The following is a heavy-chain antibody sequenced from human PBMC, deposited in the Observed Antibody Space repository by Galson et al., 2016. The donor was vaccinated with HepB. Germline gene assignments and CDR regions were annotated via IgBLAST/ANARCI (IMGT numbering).Heavy chain of an antibody. J-gene: IGHJ4*02. D-gene: IGHD3-9*01. Sequence: SLRLSCAASGFTFSSYAMNWVRQAPGKGLEWVSVISGSSGSTYYADSVKGRFTISRDNSKNTLYLQMNSLGPEDTAVYYCAAYDTGHFDYWGQGTVVTVSS. V-gene: IGHV3-23*01. CDR1: GFTFSSYA. CDR2: ISGSSGST. CDR3: AAYDTGHFDY.